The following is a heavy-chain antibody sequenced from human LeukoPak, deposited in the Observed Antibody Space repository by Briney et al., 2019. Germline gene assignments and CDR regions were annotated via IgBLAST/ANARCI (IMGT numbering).Heavy chain of an antibody. CDR1: GFTFINYS. CDR3: ARGGDRYNSDFDY. J-gene: IGHJ4*02. Sequence: GGSLRLSCTASGFTFINYSMNWVRQAPGKGLEWVSCISSSSSYIYYADSVKGRFTISRDNAKNSLFLQMNSLRAEDTAVYYCARGGDRYNSDFDYWGQGTLVTVSS. V-gene: IGHV3-21*01. D-gene: IGHD5-24*01. CDR2: ISSSSSYI.